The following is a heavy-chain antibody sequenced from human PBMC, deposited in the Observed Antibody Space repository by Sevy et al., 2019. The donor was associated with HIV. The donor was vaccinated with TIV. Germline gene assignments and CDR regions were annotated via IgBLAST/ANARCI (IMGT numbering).Heavy chain of an antibody. D-gene: IGHD3-9*01. CDR1: GGSISSYF. CDR2: VYYIGTT. Sequence: SETLSLTCTVSGGSISSYFWTWIREPPGKGLEWIGNVYYIGTTNYNPSLKSRVTMSLDTSKNQFSLDLTSVTAADTAVYYCARDSAVIPRGLVYWGQGAQVTVSS. V-gene: IGHV4-59*13. J-gene: IGHJ4*02. CDR3: ARDSAVIPRGLVY.